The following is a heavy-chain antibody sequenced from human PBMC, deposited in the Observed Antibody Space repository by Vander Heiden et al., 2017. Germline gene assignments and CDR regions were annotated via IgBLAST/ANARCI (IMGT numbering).Heavy chain of an antibody. V-gene: IGHV4-39*01. J-gene: IGHJ4*02. CDR2: SYYSGST. D-gene: IGHD4-17*01. CDR3: ARLAKDYGDPSRLFDY. Sequence: QLQLQESGPGLVKPSETLSLTCTVSGGSISSRNYYWAWIRQPPGMGLEWIGSSYYSGSTYYNPSLKSRVTISVDRAKNQFSLKLSSVTDADTAVYYCARLAKDYGDPSRLFDYWGQGTLVTVSS. CDR1: GGSISSRNYY.